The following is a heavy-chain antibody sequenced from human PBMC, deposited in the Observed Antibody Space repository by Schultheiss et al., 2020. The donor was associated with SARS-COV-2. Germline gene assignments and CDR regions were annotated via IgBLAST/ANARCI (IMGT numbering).Heavy chain of an antibody. J-gene: IGHJ4*02. V-gene: IGHV3-30*04. Sequence: GGSLRLSCTASGFTFGDYAMSWVRQAPGKGLEWVAVISYDGSNKYYADSVKGRFTISKDNAKNSLYLQMNRLTDEDTAVYFCASHTWSHWFDDWGQGTQVTVSS. CDR3: ASHTWSHWFDD. CDR2: ISYDGSNK. CDR1: GFTFGDYA. D-gene: IGHD1-26*01.